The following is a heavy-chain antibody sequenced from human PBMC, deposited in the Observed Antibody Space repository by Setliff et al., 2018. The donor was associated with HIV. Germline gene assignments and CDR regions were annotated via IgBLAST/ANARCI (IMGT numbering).Heavy chain of an antibody. D-gene: IGHD2-21*02. V-gene: IGHV4-39*01. J-gene: IGHJ5*02. CDR3: VRVVTFFSTGPHFDP. Sequence: KASETLSLTCTVSGGSASNSRYYWAWIRQPPGKGLEYIGSIHYNEKTYYNPSLKSRVTISIDTSKNQFSLNLTSVTAADTGVYYCVRVVTFFSTGPHFDPWGQGTLVTVSS. CDR1: GGSASNSRYY. CDR2: IHYNEKT.